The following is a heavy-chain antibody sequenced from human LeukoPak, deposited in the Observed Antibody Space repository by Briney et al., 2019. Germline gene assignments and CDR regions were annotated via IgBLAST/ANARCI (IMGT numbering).Heavy chain of an antibody. Sequence: GGSLRLSCAASGFPFRNYEMNWVRQAPGKGLEWVSYISSSGTTIYYADSVKGRFTISKDNAKNSLYLQMNSLRAEDTAVYYCARDNGYCSGGSCYHYYMDVWGKGTTVTISS. CDR3: ARDNGYCSGGSCYHYYMDV. CDR2: ISSSGTTI. V-gene: IGHV3-48*03. CDR1: GFPFRNYE. D-gene: IGHD2-15*01. J-gene: IGHJ6*03.